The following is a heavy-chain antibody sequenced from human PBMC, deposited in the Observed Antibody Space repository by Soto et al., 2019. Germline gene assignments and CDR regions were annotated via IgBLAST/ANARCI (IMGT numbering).Heavy chain of an antibody. V-gene: IGHV4-34*01. D-gene: IGHD6-19*01. CDR1: GGSFSVYY. Sequence: XETLSLTCAVYGGSFSVYYWSWIRQPPGKGLEWIGEINHSGSTNYNPSLKSRVTISVDTSKNQFSLKLSSVTAADTAVYYCASLSSSGSPDFDPWGQGTLVIVSS. J-gene: IGHJ5*02. CDR2: INHSGST. CDR3: ASLSSSGSPDFDP.